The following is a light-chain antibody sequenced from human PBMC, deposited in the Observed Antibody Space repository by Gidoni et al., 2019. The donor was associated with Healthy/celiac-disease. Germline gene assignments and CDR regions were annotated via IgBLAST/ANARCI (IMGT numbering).Light chain of an antibody. CDR1: QCISSY. J-gene: IGKJ3*01. Sequence: DIQLTQSPSFLSASVGDRVTITCRASQCISSYLAWYQQKPGKAPKLLSYAASTLQSGVPSRFSGSGSGTEFTLTISSLQPEDFATYYCQQLNSYRLSFGPGTKVDIK. CDR3: QQLNSYRLS. CDR2: AAS. V-gene: IGKV1-9*01.